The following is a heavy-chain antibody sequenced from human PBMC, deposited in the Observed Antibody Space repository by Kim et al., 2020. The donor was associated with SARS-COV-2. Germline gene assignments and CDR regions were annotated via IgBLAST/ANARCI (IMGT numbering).Heavy chain of an antibody. Sequence: GESLKISCKGSGYSFTSYWISWVRQMPGKGLEWMGRIDPSDSYTNYSPSFQGHVTISADKSISTAYLQWSSLKASDTAMYYCATWPGWELLNWGQGTLVTVSS. J-gene: IGHJ4*02. CDR3: ATWPGWELLN. V-gene: IGHV5-10-1*01. CDR2: IDPSDSYT. D-gene: IGHD1-26*01. CDR1: GYSFTSYW.